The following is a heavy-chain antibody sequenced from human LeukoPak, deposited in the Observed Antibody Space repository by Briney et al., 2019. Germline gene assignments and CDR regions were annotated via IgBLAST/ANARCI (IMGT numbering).Heavy chain of an antibody. CDR1: GFTFSSHA. CDR3: ARGTEMATILDY. CDR2: ISSSSSYI. D-gene: IGHD5-24*01. V-gene: IGHV3-21*01. J-gene: IGHJ4*02. Sequence: GGSLRLSCAASGFTFSSHAMSWVRQAPGKGLEWVSSISSSSSYIYYADSVKGRFTISRDNAKNSLYLQMNSLRAEDTAVYYCARGTEMATILDYWGQGTLVTVSS.